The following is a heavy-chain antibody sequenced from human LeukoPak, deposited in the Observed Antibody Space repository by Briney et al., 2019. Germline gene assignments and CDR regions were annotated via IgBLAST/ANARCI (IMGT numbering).Heavy chain of an antibody. CDR2: IYTSGST. D-gene: IGHD1-26*01. J-gene: IGHJ3*02. CDR1: GGSISSYY. CDR3: ARVMVGATEEAAFDI. Sequence: SETLSLTFTVSGGSISSYYWSWIRQPAGKGLEWIGRIYTSGSTNYNPSLKSRVTMSVDTSKNQFSLKLSSVTAADTAVYYCARVMVGATEEAAFDIWGQGTMVTVSS. V-gene: IGHV4-4*07.